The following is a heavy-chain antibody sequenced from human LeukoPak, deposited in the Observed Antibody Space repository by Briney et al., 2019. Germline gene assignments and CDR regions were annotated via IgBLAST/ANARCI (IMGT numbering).Heavy chain of an antibody. CDR1: GFTFSSYG. CDR2: IRYDGSNK. V-gene: IGHV3-30*02. CDR3: ANWASGGCYYGMDV. Sequence: GGSLRLSCAASGFTFSSYGMHWVRQAPGKGLEWVAFIRYDGSNKYYADSVKGRFTISRDNSKNTLYLQMNSLRAEDTAVYYCANWASGGCYYGMDVWGQGTTVTVSS. J-gene: IGHJ6*02. D-gene: IGHD3-10*01.